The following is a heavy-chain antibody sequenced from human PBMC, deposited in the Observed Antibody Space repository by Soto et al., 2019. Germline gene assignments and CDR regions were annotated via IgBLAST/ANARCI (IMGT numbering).Heavy chain of an antibody. CDR2: SNAGNGNT. J-gene: IGHJ4*02. D-gene: IGHD5-18*01. V-gene: IGHV1-3*01. Sequence: QVQLVQSGAEVKKPGASVKVSCKASGYTFTSYVMHWVRQAPGQRLEWMGWSNAGNGNTKYSQKFQGRVTITRDPSASTAYMELSSLGNEDTAMYCYARRCSLAGWGQGTLVTVSS. CDR1: GYTFTSYV. CDR3: ARRCSLAG.